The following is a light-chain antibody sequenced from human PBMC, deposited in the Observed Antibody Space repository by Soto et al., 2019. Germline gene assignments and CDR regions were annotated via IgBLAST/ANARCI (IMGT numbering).Light chain of an antibody. CDR1: QTISRN. CDR2: AAS. J-gene: IGKJ4*01. Sequence: DIQMTQSPVSLSASVGDRVTITCRASQTISRNLNWYQQKPGKAAKLLIFAASSLQSGVPLRFSGSGSGTDFTLTISSLQPEDFATYYCQQSYDTPLTFGGGTKV. V-gene: IGKV1-39*01. CDR3: QQSYDTPLT.